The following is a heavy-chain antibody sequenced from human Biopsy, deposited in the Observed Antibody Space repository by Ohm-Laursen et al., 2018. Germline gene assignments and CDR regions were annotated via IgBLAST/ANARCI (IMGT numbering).Heavy chain of an antibody. V-gene: IGHV4-61*01. CDR3: ARGMRSSGWPYFDP. CDR2: IYDRGSTA. Sequence: SDTLSLTCPVSGDSVSSGSFYWTWIRQPPGQGLEYIGYIYDRGSTANYNPSLESRVTMSVDMPKNQFPLKLSSVTAADTAIYYCARGMRSSGWPYFDPWGQGTLVTVSS. CDR1: GDSVSSGSFY. J-gene: IGHJ4*02. D-gene: IGHD6-19*01.